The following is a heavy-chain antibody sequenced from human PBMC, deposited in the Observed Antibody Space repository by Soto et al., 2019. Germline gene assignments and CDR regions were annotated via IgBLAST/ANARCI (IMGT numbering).Heavy chain of an antibody. CDR3: ARDLAYDSSGYYYGAYFDY. CDR2: IHYSGST. CDR1: GGSISNYY. Sequence: TLSLTCTVSGGSISNYYWSWIRQSPGKGLGWIGYIHYSGSTNYNPSLKSRVTISEDLSKNQFSLNLSSVTAADTAVYYCARDLAYDSSGYYYGAYFDYWGQGALVTAPQ. V-gene: IGHV4-59*01. J-gene: IGHJ4*02. D-gene: IGHD3-22*01.